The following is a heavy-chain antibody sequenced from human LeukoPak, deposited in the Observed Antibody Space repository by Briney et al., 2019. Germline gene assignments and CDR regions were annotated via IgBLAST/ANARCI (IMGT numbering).Heavy chain of an antibody. CDR2: IYYSGST. Sequence: KPSETLSLTCTVSGGSISSSSYYWGWIRQPPGMGLEWIGSIYYSGSTYYNPSLKSRVTISVDTSKNQFSLKLSSVTAADTAVYYCASWYSSGWYFDYWGQGTLVTVSS. D-gene: IGHD6-19*01. CDR3: ASWYSSGWYFDY. CDR1: GGSISSSSYY. V-gene: IGHV4-39*01. J-gene: IGHJ4*02.